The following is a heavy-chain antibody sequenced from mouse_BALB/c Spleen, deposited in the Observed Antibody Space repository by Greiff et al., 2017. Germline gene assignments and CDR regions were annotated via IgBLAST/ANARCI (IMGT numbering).Heavy chain of an antibody. V-gene: IGHV1-47*01. Sequence: VKLVESGAELVKPGASVKMSCKAFGYTFTTYPIEWMKQNHGKSLEWIGNFHPYNDDTKYNEKFKGKAKLTVEKSSSTVYLELSRLTSDDSAVYYCARGDYDAWFAYWGQGTLVTVSA. D-gene: IGHD2-4*01. CDR2: FHPYNDDT. CDR1: GYTFTTYP. CDR3: ARGDYDAWFAY. J-gene: IGHJ3*01.